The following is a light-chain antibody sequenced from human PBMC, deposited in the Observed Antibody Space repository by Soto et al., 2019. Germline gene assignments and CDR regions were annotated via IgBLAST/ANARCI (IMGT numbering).Light chain of an antibody. Sequence: EVVLTQSPGTLSLSPGERATLSCRASQSLDSTSLAWYQQKPGQSPRLVIYGASRRATGIPDRLSGSGSGTDFILTIDRLEPEDFAVYYCQRSGTSPPYIFGAGTRLDIK. CDR3: QRSGTSPPYI. CDR2: GAS. V-gene: IGKV3-20*01. CDR1: QSLDSTS. J-gene: IGKJ2*01.